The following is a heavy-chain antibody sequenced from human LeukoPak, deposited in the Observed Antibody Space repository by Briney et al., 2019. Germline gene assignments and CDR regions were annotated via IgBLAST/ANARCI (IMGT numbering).Heavy chain of an antibody. Sequence: GGSLRLSCAASGFTFDDYAMHWVRQAPGKGLEWVSGISWNSGSIGYADSVKGRFTISRDNAKNSLYLQMNSLRAEDTALYYCAKDFPKKLERLRDWFDPWGQGTLVTVSS. CDR2: ISWNSGSI. D-gene: IGHD1-1*01. J-gene: IGHJ5*02. CDR1: GFTFDDYA. CDR3: AKDFPKKLERLRDWFDP. V-gene: IGHV3-9*01.